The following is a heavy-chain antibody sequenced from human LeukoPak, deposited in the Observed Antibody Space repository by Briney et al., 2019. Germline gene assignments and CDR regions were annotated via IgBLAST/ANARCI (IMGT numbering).Heavy chain of an antibody. Sequence: LRLSCAASGFTFSSYEMNWFRQAPGKGLEWIGSIYYSGNTYYNSSLKSRVTISLDTSKNQFSLNLFSVTAADTAMYYCTRANGYGLIDYWGQGTLVTVSS. D-gene: IGHD5-18*01. CDR1: GFTFSSYE. V-gene: IGHV4-39*07. CDR2: IYYSGNT. J-gene: IGHJ4*02. CDR3: TRANGYGLIDY.